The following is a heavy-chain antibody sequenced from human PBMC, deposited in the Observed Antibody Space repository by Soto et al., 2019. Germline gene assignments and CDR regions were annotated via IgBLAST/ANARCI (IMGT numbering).Heavy chain of an antibody. Sequence: PSETLSLTCTVSGGSISSYYWSWIRQPPGKGLEWIGYIYYSGSTNYNPSLKSRVTISVDTSKNQFSLKLSSVTAADTAVYYCARPKAVSRPGANWFDPWGQATLLTVSS. J-gene: IGHJ5*02. CDR1: GGSISSYY. CDR2: IYYSGST. D-gene: IGHD7-27*01. CDR3: ARPKAVSRPGANWFDP. V-gene: IGHV4-59*01.